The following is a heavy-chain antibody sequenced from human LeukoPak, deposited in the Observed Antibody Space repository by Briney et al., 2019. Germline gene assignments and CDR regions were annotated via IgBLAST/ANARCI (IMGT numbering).Heavy chain of an antibody. CDR1: GFGFSSYW. D-gene: IGHD6-6*01. Sequence: GGSLRLSCAASGFGFSSYWMSRVRQAPGKGLEWVANIKEDGSDKYYVDSVEGRFTISRDNAKNSLYLQMNTLRAEDTAVYYCATRPDVGMDVWGQGTTVTVSS. CDR3: ATRPDVGMDV. V-gene: IGHV3-7*01. CDR2: IKEDGSDK. J-gene: IGHJ6*02.